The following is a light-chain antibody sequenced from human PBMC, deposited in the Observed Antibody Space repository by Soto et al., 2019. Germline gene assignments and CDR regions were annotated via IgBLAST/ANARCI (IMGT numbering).Light chain of an antibody. CDR1: ETISSF. CDR2: AAT. J-gene: IGKJ2*01. Sequence: DILMTQSPSSLSASVGDRVTITCRASETISSFVTWYQHKAGTVPKLLIYAATTVQSGVPSRFSGSGYGTDFTLSIDSLHSEDFATYYCQQSYSAPYTFGQGTTLDIK. CDR3: QQSYSAPYT. V-gene: IGKV1-39*01.